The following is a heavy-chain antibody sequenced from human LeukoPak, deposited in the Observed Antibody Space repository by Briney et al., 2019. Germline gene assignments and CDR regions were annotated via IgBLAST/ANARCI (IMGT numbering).Heavy chain of an antibody. CDR3: ARGGGSIAVAGYFDY. J-gene: IGHJ4*02. CDR2: IYSGGST. CDR1: GFTVSSNY. Sequence: GGSLRLSCAASGFTVSSNYMSWVRQAPGKGLEWVSVIYSGGSTYYADSVKGRFTISRDNSKNTLYLQMNSLRAEDTAVYYCARGGGSIAVAGYFDYWGQGTLVTVSS. V-gene: IGHV3-53*01. D-gene: IGHD6-19*01.